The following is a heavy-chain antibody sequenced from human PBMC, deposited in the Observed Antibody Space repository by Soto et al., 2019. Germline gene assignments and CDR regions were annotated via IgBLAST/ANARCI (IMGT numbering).Heavy chain of an antibody. Sequence: GGSLSLSCAASGFTFSSYSMNWVRQAPGKGLEWISYIHKNDGTVYYADSVKGRFTISRDDAKNSVYLQMNSLRAEDTAVYYCARTLMCSSGNCSPSWGKGTTVTVSS. J-gene: IGHJ6*01. CDR3: ARTLMCSSGNCSPS. V-gene: IGHV3-48*01. D-gene: IGHD2-15*01. CDR2: IHKNDGTV. CDR1: GFTFSSYS.